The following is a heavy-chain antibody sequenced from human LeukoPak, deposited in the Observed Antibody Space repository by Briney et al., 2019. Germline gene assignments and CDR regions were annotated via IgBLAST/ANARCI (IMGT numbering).Heavy chain of an antibody. Sequence: AGGSLRLSCAASGFTFSSYWMSWVRQAPGKGLEWVANIKQDGSEKYYRDSVKGRFTISRDNAKNSLYLQMSSLRAEDTAVYYCARGYDSNGYYYWGQGTLVTVSS. D-gene: IGHD3-22*01. J-gene: IGHJ4*02. CDR3: ARGYDSNGYYY. V-gene: IGHV3-7*01. CDR2: IKQDGSEK. CDR1: GFTFSSYW.